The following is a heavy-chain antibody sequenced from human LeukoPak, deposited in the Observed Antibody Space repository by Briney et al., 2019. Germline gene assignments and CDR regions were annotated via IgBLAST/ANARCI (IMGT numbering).Heavy chain of an antibody. V-gene: IGHV1-2*02. CDR1: GYTLTGYY. CDR2: INPNSGGT. Sequence: ASVKVSCKASGYTLTGYYMHWVRQAPGQGLEWMGWINPNSGGTNYAQKFQGRVTMTRDTSISTAYMELSRLRSDDTAVYYCAREFGTGTTSYNWFDPWGQGTLVTVSS. J-gene: IGHJ5*02. D-gene: IGHD1-7*01. CDR3: AREFGTGTTSYNWFDP.